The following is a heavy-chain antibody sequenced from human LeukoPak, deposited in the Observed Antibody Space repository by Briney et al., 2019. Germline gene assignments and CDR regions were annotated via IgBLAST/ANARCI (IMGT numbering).Heavy chain of an antibody. V-gene: IGHV5-51*01. CDR2: IFPGDSDI. Sequence: KPGESLKISCQGSGYSFPNYWIAWVRQMPGKGLEWMGVIFPGDSDIRYSPSFQGQVTISADKSIDTAYLQWSSLKASDSAMYYYARQARGYSYGHWGQGTLVTVSA. D-gene: IGHD5-18*01. CDR1: GYSFPNYW. J-gene: IGHJ4*02. CDR3: ARQARGYSYGH.